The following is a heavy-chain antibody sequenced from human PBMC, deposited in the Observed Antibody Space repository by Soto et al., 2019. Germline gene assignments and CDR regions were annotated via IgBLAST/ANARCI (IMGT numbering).Heavy chain of an antibody. Sequence: PGGSLRLSCATSGFTFSTYAMTWVRQAPGKGLQWVSSLWGSGHSTNYVDSVKGRFTISRDNSKNTLYLQMNSLRAEDTAVYYCARDPNGDFIGAFDIWGQGIMVTVSS. CDR2: LWGSGHST. CDR1: GFTFSTYA. V-gene: IGHV3-23*01. D-gene: IGHD4-17*01. CDR3: ARDPNGDFIGAFDI. J-gene: IGHJ3*02.